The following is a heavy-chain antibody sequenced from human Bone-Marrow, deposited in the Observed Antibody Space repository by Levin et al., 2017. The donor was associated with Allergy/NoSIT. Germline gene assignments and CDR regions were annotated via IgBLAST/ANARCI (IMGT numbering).Heavy chain of an antibody. Sequence: GGSLRLSCAASGFSFRSYGMHWVRQAPGKGLEWVGLISYDGDFTFYGDSVKGRFTISRDNSNNTLFLQMDSLSAEDTAIYYCARQLGNFWSGYNYFDYWGQGTLVTVSS. CDR2: ISYDGDFT. D-gene: IGHD3-3*01. CDR1: GFSFRSYG. J-gene: IGHJ4*02. V-gene: IGHV3-30*03. CDR3: ARQLGNFWSGYNYFDY.